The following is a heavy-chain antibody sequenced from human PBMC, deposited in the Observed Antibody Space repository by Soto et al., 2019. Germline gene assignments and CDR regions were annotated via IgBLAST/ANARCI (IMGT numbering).Heavy chain of an antibody. V-gene: IGHV1-2*02. J-gene: IGHJ6*02. D-gene: IGHD3-9*01. CDR2: INPNSGGT. CDR3: ARELQYFDWLLSGGYYYYYGMDV. CDR1: GYTFTGYY. Sequence: ASVKVSCKASGYTFTGYYMHWVRQAPGQGLEWMGWINPNSGGTNYAQKFQGRVTMTRDTSISTAYMELSRLRSDDTAVYYCARELQYFDWLLSGGYYYYYGMDVWGQGTTVTVSS.